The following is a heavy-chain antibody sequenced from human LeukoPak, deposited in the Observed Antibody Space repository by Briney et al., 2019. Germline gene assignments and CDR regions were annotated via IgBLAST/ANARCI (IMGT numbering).Heavy chain of an antibody. CDR2: IYYSGST. Sequence: KPSQTLSLTCTVSGGSISSGDYYWSWIRQPPGKGLEWIGYIYYSGSTYYNPSLKSRVTISVDTSKNQFSLKLSSVTAADTAVYYCARGSVPTVTTFYYYYGMDVWGQGTTVTVSS. CDR3: ARGSVPTVTTFYYYYGMDV. D-gene: IGHD4-17*01. V-gene: IGHV4-30-4*01. CDR1: GGSISSGDYY. J-gene: IGHJ6*02.